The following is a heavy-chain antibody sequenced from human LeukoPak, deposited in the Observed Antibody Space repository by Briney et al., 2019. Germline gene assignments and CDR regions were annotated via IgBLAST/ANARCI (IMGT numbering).Heavy chain of an antibody. D-gene: IGHD6-13*01. V-gene: IGHV3-21*01. CDR3: ATPAAGPGAEYSLY. Sequence: PGGSLRLSCAASGFTFSSYSMNWVRQAPGKGLEWVSSIDFTSRYIYNADSVKGRFTTSRDNAKISLDLQMNSLKVEDTAVYYCATPAAGPGAEYSLYWGQGTLVIVSS. CDR2: IDFTSRYI. J-gene: IGHJ1*01. CDR1: GFTFSSYS.